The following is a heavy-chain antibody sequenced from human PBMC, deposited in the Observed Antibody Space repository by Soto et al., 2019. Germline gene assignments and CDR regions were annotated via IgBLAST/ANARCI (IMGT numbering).Heavy chain of an antibody. CDR2: TSTNNDDR. D-gene: IGHD6-6*01. CDR3: ARERYVASRHSQFDS. J-gene: IGHJ4*02. Sequence: GYSVKVSCKASGYRFSTYGINWVRQAPGQGLEWLGWTSTNNDDRNYAQKFRGRVTFTTDTSTSTAYMELRSLISDDTAVYFCARERYVASRHSQFDSWGQGTQVTVSS. CDR1: GYRFSTYG. V-gene: IGHV1-18*04.